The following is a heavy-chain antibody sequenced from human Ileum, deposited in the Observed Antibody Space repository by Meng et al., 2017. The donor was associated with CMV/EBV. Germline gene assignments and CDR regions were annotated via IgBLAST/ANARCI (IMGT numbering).Heavy chain of an antibody. D-gene: IGHD6-19*01. CDR2: IYYDGST. Sequence: QLQLQESGPGLVKPSETLSPPCTVSGDSIGSSSYYWGWIRQSPGKGLEWIGSIYYDGSTFYTPSLKSRVTISVDMSKRQFSLNLTSVTAADTAVYYCARHFDSGWSDYWGQGNLVTVSS. CDR1: GDSIGSSSYY. J-gene: IGHJ4*02. CDR3: ARHFDSGWSDY. V-gene: IGHV4-39*01.